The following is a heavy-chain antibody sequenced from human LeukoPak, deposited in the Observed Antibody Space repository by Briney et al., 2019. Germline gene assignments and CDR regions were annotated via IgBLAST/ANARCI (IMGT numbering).Heavy chain of an antibody. CDR1: GYSISSGYY. D-gene: IGHD3-22*01. J-gene: IGHJ1*01. V-gene: IGHV4-38-2*02. CDR3: ARGGDSSGYYYENQH. CDR2: IYHSGST. Sequence: SETLSLTCTVSGYSISSGYYWGWIRQPPGKGLEWIGSIYHSGSTYYNPSLKSRVTISVDTSKNQFSLKLSSVTAADTAVYYCARGGDSSGYYYENQHWGQGTLVTVSS.